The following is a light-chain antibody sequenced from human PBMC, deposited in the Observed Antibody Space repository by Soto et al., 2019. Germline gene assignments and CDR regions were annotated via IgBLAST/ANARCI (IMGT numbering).Light chain of an antibody. Sequence: ETLMTQSAATLSVSPGERATLSCRASQSVSDYLAWYQQRPCQAPRLLIFGASTRATGFPARFSGSGSGTEFTLTISSLQYEDFAVYYCQQYKDWPHTFGQGTKVDIK. V-gene: IGKV3-15*01. J-gene: IGKJ1*01. CDR3: QQYKDWPHT. CDR2: GAS. CDR1: QSVSDY.